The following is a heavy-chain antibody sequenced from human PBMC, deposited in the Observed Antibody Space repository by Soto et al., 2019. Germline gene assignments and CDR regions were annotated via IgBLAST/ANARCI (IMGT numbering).Heavy chain of an antibody. J-gene: IGHJ4*02. CDR1: GYTFTGYY. Sequence: ASVKVSCKASGYTFTGYYMHWVRQAPGQGLEWMGWINPNSGGTNYAQKFQGWVTMTRDTSISTAYMELSRLRSDDTAVYYGARDWSSGYFDYWGQGNLVNVSS. D-gene: IGHD6-19*01. V-gene: IGHV1-2*04. CDR2: INPNSGGT. CDR3: ARDWSSGYFDY.